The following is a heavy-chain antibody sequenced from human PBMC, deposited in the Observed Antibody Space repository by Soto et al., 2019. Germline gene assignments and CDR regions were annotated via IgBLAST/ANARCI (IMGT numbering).Heavy chain of an antibody. D-gene: IGHD3-9*01. CDR3: AHKGPEDWPLDY. CDR1: GFSLSTSGVG. Sequence: QITLKESGPTLVRPTQTLTLTCAFSGFSLSTSGVGVGWIRQPPGKALEWLAVIYWDDSKHYSPSLRSRLTIPKDTSKNQVVLTMTNMDPMDTGTYYCAHKGPEDWPLDYWGQVTLVTVSS. J-gene: IGHJ4*02. CDR2: IYWDDSK. V-gene: IGHV2-5*02.